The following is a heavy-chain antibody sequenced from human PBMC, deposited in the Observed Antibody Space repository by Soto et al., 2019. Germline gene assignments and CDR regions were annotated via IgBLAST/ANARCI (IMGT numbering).Heavy chain of an antibody. V-gene: IGHV3-33*01. Sequence: GGSLRLSCAASGFTFNNYGMDWVLQAPCKGLEWVAVIWYDGSNKYYAGSVKGRFTISRDNSKNTLFLQMNSLRAEDTAVYYCAREGRDLLTAIRYPFDYWGQGTLVTVSS. J-gene: IGHJ4*02. CDR3: AREGRDLLTAIRYPFDY. CDR2: IWYDGSNK. CDR1: GFTFNNYG. D-gene: IGHD2-21*02.